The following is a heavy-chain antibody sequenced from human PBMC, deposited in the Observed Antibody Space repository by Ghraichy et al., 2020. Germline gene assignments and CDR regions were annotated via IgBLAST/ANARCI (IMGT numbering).Heavy chain of an antibody. CDR3: ALWTTVTTP. D-gene: IGHD4-17*01. Sequence: ETLSLTCAASGFTLSSYWMHWLRQAPGKGLVWVSRINSDGSSTTYAYSVKGRFTISRDNAKNTLYLQMNSLRVEDTAVYYCALWTTVTTPWGQGTLVTVSS. V-gene: IGHV3-74*01. CDR2: INSDGSST. J-gene: IGHJ5*02. CDR1: GFTLSSYW.